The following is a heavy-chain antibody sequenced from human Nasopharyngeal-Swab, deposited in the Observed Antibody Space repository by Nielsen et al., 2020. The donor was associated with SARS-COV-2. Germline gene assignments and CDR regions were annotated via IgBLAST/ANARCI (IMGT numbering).Heavy chain of an antibody. J-gene: IGHJ3*02. CDR2: IIPILGIA. Sequence: VRQAPGQGLEWTGRIIPILGIANYAQKFQGRVTITADKSTSTAYMELSSLRSEDTAVYYCARGWERWLRSPGNAFDIWGQGTMVTVSS. V-gene: IGHV1-69*02. CDR3: ARGWERWLRSPGNAFDI. D-gene: IGHD5-24*01.